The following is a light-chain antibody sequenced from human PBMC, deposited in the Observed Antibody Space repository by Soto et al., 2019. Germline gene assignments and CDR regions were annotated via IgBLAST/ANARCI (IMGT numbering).Light chain of an antibody. CDR2: AAS. V-gene: IGKV1-27*01. CDR1: QGISNF. J-gene: IGKJ2*01. Sequence: DIQMTQSPSSLSASVGDRVTITCRASQGISNFLVWYQQKPGKVPKLLIYAASTLQSGVPSRFSGSGSGTDFTLTICSLQPEDVATYYCQKYNSAPHTFGQGTKLEIK. CDR3: QKYNSAPHT.